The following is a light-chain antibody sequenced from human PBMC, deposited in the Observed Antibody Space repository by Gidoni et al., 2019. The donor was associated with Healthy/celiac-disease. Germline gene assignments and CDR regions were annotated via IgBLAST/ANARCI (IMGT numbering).Light chain of an antibody. J-gene: IGLJ2*01. CDR3: QAWDGSTVV. Sequence: SYELTQPPSVSVPPGQTASITCSGDKLGDKYACWYQQKPGQSPVLVIYQDSKRPSGIPERFSGSNSGNTATLTISGTQAMDEADYYCQAWDGSTVVFGGGTKLTVL. CDR1: KLGDKY. V-gene: IGLV3-1*01. CDR2: QDS.